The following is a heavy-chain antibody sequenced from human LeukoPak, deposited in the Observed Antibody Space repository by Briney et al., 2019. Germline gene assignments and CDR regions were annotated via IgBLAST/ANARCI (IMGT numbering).Heavy chain of an antibody. CDR2: IYYSGST. CDR1: GGSISSSSYY. D-gene: IGHD3-22*01. J-gene: IGHJ4*02. CDR3: ARVDDSSGYYQYYFDY. V-gene: IGHV4-39*07. Sequence: SETLSLTCTVSGGSISSSSYYWGWIRQPPGKGLEWIGSIYYSGSTYYNPSLKSRVTISVDTSKNQFSLKLSSVTAADTAVYYCARVDDSSGYYQYYFDYWGQGTTVTVSS.